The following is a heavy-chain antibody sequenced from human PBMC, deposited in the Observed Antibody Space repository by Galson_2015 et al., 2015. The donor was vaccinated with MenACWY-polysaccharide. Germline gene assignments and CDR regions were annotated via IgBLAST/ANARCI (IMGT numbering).Heavy chain of an antibody. CDR3: ARGAYSSFEI. D-gene: IGHD2-15*01. Sequence: CAISGDSVSNHHVAWNWIRQSPSRGLEWLGRTYRGSNQYAASMRGRIAINSDTSTNQFSLQLSSVTTEDTGLYYCARGAYSSFEIWGQGTMVNVS. CDR1: GDSVSNHHVA. CDR2: TYRGSN. V-gene: IGHV6-1*01. J-gene: IGHJ3*02.